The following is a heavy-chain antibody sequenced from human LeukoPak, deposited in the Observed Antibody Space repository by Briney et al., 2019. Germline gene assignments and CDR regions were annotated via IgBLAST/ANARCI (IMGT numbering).Heavy chain of an antibody. J-gene: IGHJ4*02. V-gene: IGHV1-24*01. CDR1: GYTLTELS. CDR3: ATDKTVDTAMVDGENYFDY. Sequence: ASVKVSCKVSGYTLTELSMHWVRQAPGKGLEWMGGFDPEDGETIYAQKFQGRVTMTEDTSTDTAYMELSSLRSEDTAVYYCATDKTVDTAMVDGENYFDYWGQGTLVSVSS. D-gene: IGHD5-18*01. CDR2: FDPEDGET.